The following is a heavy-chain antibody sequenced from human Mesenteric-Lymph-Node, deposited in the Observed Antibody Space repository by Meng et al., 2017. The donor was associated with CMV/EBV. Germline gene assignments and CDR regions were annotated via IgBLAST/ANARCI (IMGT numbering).Heavy chain of an antibody. CDR2: MNPNSGNT. CDR3: ARFCGGDCYSDY. Sequence: ASVKVSCKASGYNFRNYGISWVRQAPGQGLEWMGWMNPNSGNTGYAQKFQGRVTMTRNTSISTAYMELSSLRSEDTAVYYCARFCGGDCYSDYWGQGTLVTVSS. D-gene: IGHD2-21*01. CDR1: GYNFRNYG. V-gene: IGHV1-8*02. J-gene: IGHJ4*02.